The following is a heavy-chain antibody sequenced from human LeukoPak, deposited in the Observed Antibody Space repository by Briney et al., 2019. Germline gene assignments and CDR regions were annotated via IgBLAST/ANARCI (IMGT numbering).Heavy chain of an antibody. Sequence: GGSLRLSCEASGFTFSFYGMLGVRQAPGKGLEWVAFVSHDDADSVRGRVTISRDNSKNTVYLQMNSLRVEDTAIYYCANQCGGNCDSWGQGTLVTVSS. CDR3: ANQCGGNCDS. D-gene: IGHD4-23*01. CDR1: GFTFSFYG. CDR2: VSHD. V-gene: IGHV3-30*18. J-gene: IGHJ5*01.